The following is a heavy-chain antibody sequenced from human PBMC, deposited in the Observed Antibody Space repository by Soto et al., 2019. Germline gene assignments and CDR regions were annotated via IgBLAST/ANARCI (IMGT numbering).Heavy chain of an antibody. J-gene: IGHJ6*04. CDR2: IHSSGST. CDR1: GGSISRGGYY. CDR3: ARDFPEYGMDV. Sequence: QVQLQESGPGLVKPSQTLSLTCTVSGGSISRGGYYWSWIRQHPGKGLEWIGYIHSSGSTYDNPSLKSRVTISVDASKNQFSLKLSYVTAADTAVYYCARDFPEYGMDVWGKGTTVTVSS. V-gene: IGHV4-31*03.